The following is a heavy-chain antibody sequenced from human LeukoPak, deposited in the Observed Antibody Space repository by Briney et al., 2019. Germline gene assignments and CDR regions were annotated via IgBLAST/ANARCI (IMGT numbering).Heavy chain of an antibody. V-gene: IGHV3-21*04. CDR1: GFPFSSYS. CDR3: AREHCSGGSCYSIYYYYYMDV. Sequence: GGSLRLSCAASGFPFSSYSMNWVRQAPGKGLEWVSSISSGTSFIYYADSVKGRFTISRDNAKNSLYLQMNSLRAEDTAVYYCAREHCSGGSCYSIYYYYYMDVWGKGTTVTVSS. D-gene: IGHD2-15*01. J-gene: IGHJ6*03. CDR2: ISSGTSFI.